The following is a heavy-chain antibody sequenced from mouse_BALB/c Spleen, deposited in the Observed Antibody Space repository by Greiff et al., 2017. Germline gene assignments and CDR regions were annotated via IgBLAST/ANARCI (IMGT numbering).Heavy chain of an antibody. CDR1: GYSITSDYA. CDR3: ARGNYYLWFAY. J-gene: IGHJ3*01. V-gene: IGHV3-2*02. D-gene: IGHD1-1*01. Sequence: DVHLVESGPGLVKPSQSLSLTCTVTGYSITSDYAWNWIRQFPGNKLEWMGYISYSGSTSYNPSLKSRISITRDTSKNQFFLQLNSVTTEDTATYYCARGNYYLWFAYWGQGTLVTVSA. CDR2: ISYSGST.